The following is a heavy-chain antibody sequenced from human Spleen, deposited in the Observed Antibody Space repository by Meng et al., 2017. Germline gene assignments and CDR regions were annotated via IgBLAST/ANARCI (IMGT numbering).Heavy chain of an antibody. CDR2: IWYDGSHK. V-gene: IGHV3-33*01. Sequence: GESLKISCAASGFTFSTYGMHWVRQAPGKGLEWVAVIWYDGSHKYYGDSVKGRFTISRDDAKNTVYLQMNSLRAEDTAVYYCARDADWVIFDHWGQGALVTVSS. CDR1: GFTFSTYG. D-gene: IGHD3-9*01. CDR3: ARDADWVIFDH. J-gene: IGHJ4*02.